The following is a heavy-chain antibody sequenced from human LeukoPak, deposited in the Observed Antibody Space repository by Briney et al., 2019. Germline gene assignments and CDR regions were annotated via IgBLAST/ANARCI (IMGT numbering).Heavy chain of an antibody. CDR3: TREQDREATATVVGDS. D-gene: IGHD4-23*01. CDR1: GFTFSRFE. CDR2: ISTGTYI. V-gene: IGHV3-48*03. Sequence: GGSLRLSCVASGFTFSRFEMNWVRQAPGKGLEWISHISTGTYIAYTDSVKGRFTISRDNAKNSMYLQMNSLRAEDTAIYYCTREQDREATATVVGDSWGQGTLVTVPS. J-gene: IGHJ4*02.